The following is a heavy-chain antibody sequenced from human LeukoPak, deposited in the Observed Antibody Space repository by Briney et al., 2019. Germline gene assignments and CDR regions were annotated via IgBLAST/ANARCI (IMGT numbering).Heavy chain of an antibody. V-gene: IGHV1-24*01. J-gene: IGHJ6*03. CDR1: GYTLTELS. CDR3: ARSCASSGSYHYYYMDV. Sequence: ASVKVSCKVSGYTLTELSMHWVRQAPGKGLEWMGGFDPEDGETIYAQKFQGRVTMTEDTSTDTAYMELSSLRSDDTAVYYCARSCASSGSYHYYYMDVWGKGTTVTVSS. CDR2: FDPEDGET. D-gene: IGHD3-10*01.